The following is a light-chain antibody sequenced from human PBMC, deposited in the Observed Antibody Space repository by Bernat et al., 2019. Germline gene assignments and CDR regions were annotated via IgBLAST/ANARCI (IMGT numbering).Light chain of an antibody. V-gene: IGKV1-5*03. CDR2: KAS. Sequence: DIQMTQSPSTLSASVGDRVTITCRASQSISSWLAWYQLKPGKAPKLLIYKASSLASGVPSRFSGRGSGTEFTLTISSLQPDDFATYYCQQYNSYSRTFGQGTKVEIK. CDR1: QSISSW. CDR3: QQYNSYSRT. J-gene: IGKJ1*01.